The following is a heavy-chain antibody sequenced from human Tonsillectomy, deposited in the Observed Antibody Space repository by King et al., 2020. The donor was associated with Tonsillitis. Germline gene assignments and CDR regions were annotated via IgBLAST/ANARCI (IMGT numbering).Heavy chain of an antibody. J-gene: IGHJ4*02. V-gene: IGHV4-39*01. CDR2: IYYSGST. CDR3: ARHGGGSYWRFDY. D-gene: IGHD1-26*01. Sequence: QLQESGPGLVKPSETLSLTCTVSGGSISSSSYYWGWIRQPPGKGLEWIGSIYYSGSTYYNPSLKSRVTISVDTSKNQFSLKLGSVTAADTAVYYCARHGGGSYWRFDYWGQGTLVTVSS. CDR1: GGSISSSSYY.